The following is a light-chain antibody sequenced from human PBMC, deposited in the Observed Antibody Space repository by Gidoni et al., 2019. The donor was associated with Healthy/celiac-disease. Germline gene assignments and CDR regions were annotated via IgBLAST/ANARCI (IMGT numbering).Light chain of an antibody. CDR1: QSVSSN. V-gene: IGKV3-15*01. Sequence: EIVMSQSPATLSVSPRERDTLSCRASQSVSSNSAWYQQKPGQAPRLLIYGASTRATGIPARFSGSGSGTEFTLTISSLQSEDFAVYYCQQYNNRPPWTFGQGTKVEIK. CDR2: GAS. J-gene: IGKJ1*01. CDR3: QQYNNRPPWT.